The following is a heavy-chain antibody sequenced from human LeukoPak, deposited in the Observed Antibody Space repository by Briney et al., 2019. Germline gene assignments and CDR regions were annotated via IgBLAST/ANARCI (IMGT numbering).Heavy chain of an antibody. CDR1: GFTFSSYA. CDR3: SSLDAYAFDI. J-gene: IGHJ3*02. Sequence: GASLRLSCAASGFTFSSYAMSWVRQAPRKGLEWVSTISGSGGSTYYADSVKGRFTLSRDNSKNTLYLQMNSLRAEDTAVYYCSSLDAYAFDIWGQGTMVTVSS. D-gene: IGHD3-16*02. CDR2: ISGSGGST. V-gene: IGHV3-23*01.